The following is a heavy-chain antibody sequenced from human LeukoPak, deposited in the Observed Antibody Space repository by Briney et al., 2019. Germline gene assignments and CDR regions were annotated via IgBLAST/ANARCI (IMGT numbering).Heavy chain of an antibody. CDR3: VRDNLPVGSPENYFDS. V-gene: IGHV1-18*01. CDR2: ITTYNGNT. D-gene: IGHD1-26*01. CDR1: GYTFTTYG. Sequence: GASVKVSRTASGYTFTTYGISWGRHAPGQGREWMGWITTYNGNTNNAQKLQGRVTMTTDTPTSTAYMDLRSMRSDDTAVYYCVRDNLPVGSPENYFDSWGQGTLVTVSS. J-gene: IGHJ4*02.